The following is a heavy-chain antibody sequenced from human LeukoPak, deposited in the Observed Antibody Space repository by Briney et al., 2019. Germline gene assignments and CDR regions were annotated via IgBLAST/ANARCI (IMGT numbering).Heavy chain of an antibody. Sequence: GGSLRLSCAASGFTFSSYAMSWVRQAPGKGLEWVSAISGSGGSTYYADSVKGRFTISRDNSKNTLYLQMNSLRAEDTAVYYCAKQKLRGYYDSSGLDYWGQGTLVTVSS. V-gene: IGHV3-23*01. CDR1: GFTFSSYA. D-gene: IGHD3-22*01. J-gene: IGHJ4*02. CDR2: ISGSGGST. CDR3: AKQKLRGYYDSSGLDY.